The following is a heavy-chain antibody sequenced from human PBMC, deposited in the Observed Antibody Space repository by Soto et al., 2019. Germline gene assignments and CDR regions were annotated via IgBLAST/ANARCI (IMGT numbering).Heavy chain of an antibody. V-gene: IGHV4-4*07. CDR2: VHATGTA. CDR3: VRDGTKTLRDWFDP. J-gene: IGHJ5*02. CDR1: GASISGFY. D-gene: IGHD1-1*01. Sequence: SWETLSLTCTVSGASISGFYWSGWRQSAGKGREWLGRVHATGTAEYNASLKRRVMMSVDTSKKQFSLQLRSVTAAATAVYYCVRDGTKTLRDWFDPWGQGRSVTVPS.